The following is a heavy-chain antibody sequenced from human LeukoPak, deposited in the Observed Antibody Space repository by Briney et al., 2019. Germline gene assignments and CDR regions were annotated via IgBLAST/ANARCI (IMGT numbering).Heavy chain of an antibody. CDR1: GGTFSSYA. D-gene: IGHD6-19*01. Sequence: ASVKVSCKASGGTFSSYAISWVRQAPGQGLEWMGGIIPIFGTANYAQKFQGRVTITADDSTSTAYMELSSLRSEDTAVYYCARSSYHLRYSSGWYYWGQGTLVTVSS. J-gene: IGHJ4*02. V-gene: IGHV1-69*13. CDR2: IIPIFGTA. CDR3: ARSSYHLRYSSGWYY.